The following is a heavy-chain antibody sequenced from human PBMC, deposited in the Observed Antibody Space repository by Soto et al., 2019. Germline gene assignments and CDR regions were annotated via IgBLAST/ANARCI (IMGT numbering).Heavy chain of an antibody. J-gene: IGHJ4*02. CDR1: GYTFTSYG. D-gene: IGHD6-13*01. CDR3: ARDPGTAEAGSLSDY. Sequence: ASVKVSCKASGYTFTSYGISWVRQAPGQGLEWTGWISAYNGNTNYAQKLQGRVTMTTDTSTSTAYMELRSLRSDDTAVYYCARDPGTAEAGSLSDYWGQGTLVTVSS. V-gene: IGHV1-18*01. CDR2: ISAYNGNT.